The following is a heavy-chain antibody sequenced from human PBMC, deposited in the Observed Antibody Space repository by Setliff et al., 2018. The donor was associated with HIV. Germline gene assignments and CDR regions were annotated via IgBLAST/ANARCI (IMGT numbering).Heavy chain of an antibody. CDR3: AKAQWLLSHWGFDP. J-gene: IGHJ5*02. V-gene: IGHV3-23*01. CDR1: GFTFSSYA. CDR2: ISGSGDST. D-gene: IGHD3-3*01. Sequence: PGGSLRLSCAASGFTFSSYAITWVRQAPGKGLEWVSAISGSGDSTFYADSVQGRFTISRDNSKNTLYLQMNSLRAEDTAVYCCAKAQWLLSHWGFDPWGQGTLVTVSS.